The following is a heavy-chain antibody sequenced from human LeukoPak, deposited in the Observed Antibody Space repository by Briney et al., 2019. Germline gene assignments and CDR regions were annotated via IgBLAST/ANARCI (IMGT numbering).Heavy chain of an antibody. CDR2: IYYTGST. CDR3: AREASNLDPYFDY. CDR1: GGSISSSSYY. V-gene: IGHV4-39*02. Sequence: PSETLSLTCTVSGGSISSSSYYWGWIRQPPGKGLEWIGSIYYTGSTYYNPSLKGRVTISVDTSKNQFSLKLSSVTAADTAVYYCAREASNLDPYFDYWGQGTLVTVSS. J-gene: IGHJ4*02. D-gene: IGHD4-11*01.